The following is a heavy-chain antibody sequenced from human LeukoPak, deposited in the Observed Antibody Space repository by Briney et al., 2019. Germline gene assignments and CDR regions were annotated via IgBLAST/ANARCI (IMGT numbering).Heavy chain of an antibody. CDR1: GFTFSSYL. D-gene: IGHD5-18*01. J-gene: IGHJ4*02. CDR3: AREGYSYAYYFDY. CDR2: IKQDGSEK. V-gene: IGHV3-7*01. Sequence: QPGGSLGLSCAASGFTFSSYLMNWVRQAPGKGLEWVANIKQDGSEKNYVDSVKGRFTISRDNAKNSLYLQMNSLRAEDTAVYYCAREGYSYAYYFDYWGQGTLVTVSS.